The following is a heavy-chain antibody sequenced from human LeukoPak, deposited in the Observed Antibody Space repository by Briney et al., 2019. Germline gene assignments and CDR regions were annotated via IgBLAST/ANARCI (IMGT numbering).Heavy chain of an antibody. J-gene: IGHJ5*02. CDR2: INWNGGST. Sequence: GGSLRLSCAASGFTFDDCGMSWVRQAPGKGLGWVSGINWNGGSTGYADSVKGRFTISRDNAKNSLYLQMNSLRAEDTALYHCARGGTTEGTGGSWFDPWGQGTLVTVSS. D-gene: IGHD1-1*01. CDR1: GFTFDDCG. CDR3: ARGGTTEGTGGSWFDP. V-gene: IGHV3-20*01.